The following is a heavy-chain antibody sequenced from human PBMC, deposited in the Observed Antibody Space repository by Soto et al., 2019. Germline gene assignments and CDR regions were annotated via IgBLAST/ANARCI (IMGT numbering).Heavy chain of an antibody. CDR1: GGSISSGGSS. CDR2: IYHSGST. J-gene: IGHJ4*02. D-gene: IGHD3-22*01. Sequence: QLQLQESGSGLVKPSQTLSLTCAVSGGSISSGGSSWTWIRQPPGKGLEWIGYIYHSGSTYYNPSRKSRVNIAVDRSKNQFSLKLTSVAAADTAVYYCARGAVVNFDSWGQGTLVTVSS. CDR3: ARGAVVNFDS. V-gene: IGHV4-30-2*01.